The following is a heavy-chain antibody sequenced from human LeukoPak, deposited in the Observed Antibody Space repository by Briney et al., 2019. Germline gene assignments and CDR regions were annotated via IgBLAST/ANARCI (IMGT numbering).Heavy chain of an antibody. J-gene: IGHJ5*02. D-gene: IGHD2-2*01. CDR2: INAYSGNT. Sequence: GASVKVSCKASGYAYTSYGISWVRQAPGQGLEWMGWINAYSGNTNYAQKLQGRVTMTTDTSTSTTYMELRSLRSDDTAVYYCARVVVVAGGNWFDPWGRGTLVTVSS. V-gene: IGHV1-18*01. CDR1: GYAYTSYG. CDR3: ARVVVVAGGNWFDP.